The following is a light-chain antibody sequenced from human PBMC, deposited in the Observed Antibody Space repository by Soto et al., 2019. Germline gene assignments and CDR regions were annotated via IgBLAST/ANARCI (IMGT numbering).Light chain of an antibody. V-gene: IGLV4-69*01. CDR1: SGHSSYV. Sequence: QPVLTQSPSASASLGASVKLTCTLRSGHSSYVIAWHQQQPEKGPRYLMKLNSDGSHTKGDGIPDRFSGSSSGAERYLTISSLQSEDEADYYCQTWDIGTVVFGGGTKLTVL. CDR2: LNSDGSH. J-gene: IGLJ2*01. CDR3: QTWDIGTVV.